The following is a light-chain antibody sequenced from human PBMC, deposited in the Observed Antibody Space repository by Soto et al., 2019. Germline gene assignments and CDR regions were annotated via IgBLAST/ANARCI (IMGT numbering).Light chain of an antibody. CDR3: SSYTSSSTYV. Sequence: QSVLTQPASVSGSPGQSITISCTGTSSDVGGYNYVSWYQQHPGKAPKLMISEVSNRPSGVSNRFSGSKSGNTASLTISGLQAEDDADYYCSSYTSSSTYVFGTGTKV. CDR2: EVS. V-gene: IGLV2-14*01. CDR1: SSDVGGYNY. J-gene: IGLJ1*01.